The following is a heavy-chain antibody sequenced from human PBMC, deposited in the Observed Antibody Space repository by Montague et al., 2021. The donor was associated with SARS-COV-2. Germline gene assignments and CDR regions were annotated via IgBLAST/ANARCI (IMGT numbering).Heavy chain of an antibody. D-gene: IGHD2-15*01. J-gene: IGHJ5*02. CDR1: GGSISSGSYY. CDR2: IYTSGST. CDR3: ARGCSGGSCYPNPFST. V-gene: IGHV4-61*02. Sequence: TLSLTCTVSGGSISSGSYYWSWIRQPAGKGLEWIGRIYTSGSTNYNPSLKSRVTISVDTSKNQFSLKLSSVTAADTAVYYRARGCSGGSCYPNPFSTWGQGTLVTVSS.